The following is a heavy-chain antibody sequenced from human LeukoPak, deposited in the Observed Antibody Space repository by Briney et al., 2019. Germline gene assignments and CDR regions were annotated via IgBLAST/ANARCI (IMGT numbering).Heavy chain of an antibody. CDR3: ARQLRDYYYYGMDV. Sequence: GASVTVSCKASGYIFTDYYIHWVRQAPGQGLEWMGWISPSSGGTNYAQNLQGRVTMTRDTSMTTAYMELSRLRSDDTAVYYCARQLRDYYYYGMDVWDKGTTVSVSS. J-gene: IGHJ6*04. D-gene: IGHD1-7*01. CDR1: GYIFTDYY. CDR2: ISPSSGGT. V-gene: IGHV1-2*02.